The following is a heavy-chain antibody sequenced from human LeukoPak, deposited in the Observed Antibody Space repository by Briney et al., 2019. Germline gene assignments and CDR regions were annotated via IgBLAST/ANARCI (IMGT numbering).Heavy chain of an antibody. CDR1: GGTFSSYA. CDR2: IIPIFGTA. D-gene: IGHD4-17*01. J-gene: IGHJ4*02. Sequence: RASVKVSCKASGGTFSSYAISWVRQAPGQGLEWMGGIIPIFGTANYAQKFQGRVTMTRNTSITTAYMELSSPRSEDTAVYYCARGNKDYGDYARGLSDYWGQGTLVTVSS. V-gene: IGHV1-69*05. CDR3: ARGNKDYGDYARGLSDY.